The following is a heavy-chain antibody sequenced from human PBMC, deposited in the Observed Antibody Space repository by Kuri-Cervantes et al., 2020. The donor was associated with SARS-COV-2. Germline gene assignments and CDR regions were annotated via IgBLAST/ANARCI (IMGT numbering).Heavy chain of an antibody. CDR1: GFTFTSYG. J-gene: IGHJ5*02. V-gene: IGHV1-18*01. D-gene: IGHD3-3*01. CDR2: ISAYSGNT. Sequence: GGPLRLSCAASGFTFTSYGISWVRQAPGQGLEWMGWISAYSGNTNYAQKLQGRVTMTTDTSTSTAYMELRSLRSDDTAVYYCARTKITIFGVVSSRFDPWGQGTLVTVSS. CDR3: ARTKITIFGVVSSRFDP.